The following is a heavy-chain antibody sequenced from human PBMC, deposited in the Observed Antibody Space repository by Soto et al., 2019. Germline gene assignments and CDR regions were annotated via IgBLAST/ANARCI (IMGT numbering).Heavy chain of an antibody. Sequence: QVQLQQWGAGLLKPSETLSLTCAVYGGSFSGYYWSWIRQPPGKGLEWIGEINHSGSTNYNPSLKSRVTISVDTSKNQFSLKLSSVTAAETAVYYCARAAYYYGSGSWIDYWGQGTLVTVSS. CDR1: GGSFSGYY. V-gene: IGHV4-34*01. J-gene: IGHJ4*02. D-gene: IGHD3-10*01. CDR3: ARAAYYYGSGSWIDY. CDR2: INHSGST.